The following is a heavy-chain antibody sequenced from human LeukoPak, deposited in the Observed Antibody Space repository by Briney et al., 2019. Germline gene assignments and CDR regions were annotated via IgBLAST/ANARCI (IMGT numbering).Heavy chain of an antibody. Sequence: GGSLRLSCVAPGLTLSNYWMSWVRQAPGKGLEWVATIKPDGSEKYYVDSVKGRSTISRDNAKNSLFLQMNSLTADDTAVYYCARERTTIVSGTTIGAYWGQGTLVTVSS. V-gene: IGHV3-7*01. J-gene: IGHJ4*02. CDR3: ARERTTIVSGTTIGAY. CDR2: IKPDGSEK. D-gene: IGHD2/OR15-2a*01. CDR1: GLTLSNYW.